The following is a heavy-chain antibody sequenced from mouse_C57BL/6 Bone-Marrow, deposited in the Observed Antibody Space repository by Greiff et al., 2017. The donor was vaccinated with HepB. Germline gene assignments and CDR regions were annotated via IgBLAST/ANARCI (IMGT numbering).Heavy chain of an antibody. CDR3: AREGENPRGFAY. V-gene: IGHV5-4*01. CDR2: ISDGGSYT. CDR1: GFTFSSYA. Sequence: EVQGVESGGGLVKPGGSLKLSCAASGFTFSSYAMSWVRQTPEKRLEWVATISDGGSYTYYPDNVKGRFTISRDNAKNNLYLQMSHLKSEDTAMYYCAREGENPRGFAYWGQGTLVTVSA. J-gene: IGHJ3*01.